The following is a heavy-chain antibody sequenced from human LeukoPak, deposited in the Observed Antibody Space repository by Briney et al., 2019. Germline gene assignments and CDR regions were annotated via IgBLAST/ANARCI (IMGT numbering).Heavy chain of an antibody. CDR1: GYTFTGYY. J-gene: IGHJ6*03. V-gene: IGHV1-2*02. D-gene: IGHD1-26*01. CDR3: ARVGTRDYYYYYMDV. Sequence: ASVKVSCKASGYTFTGYYMHWVRQAPGQGHEWMGWINPNSGGTNYAQKFQGRVTMTRDTSISTAYMELSRLRSYDTAVYYCARVGTRDYYYYYMDVWGKGTTVTVS. CDR2: INPNSGGT.